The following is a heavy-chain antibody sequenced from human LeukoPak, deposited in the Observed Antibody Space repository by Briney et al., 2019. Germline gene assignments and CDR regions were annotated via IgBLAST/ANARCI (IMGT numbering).Heavy chain of an antibody. D-gene: IGHD4-11*01. Sequence: GASVKVSCKGSGYTFTGYYIHWVRKAPGQGLEWMGWINSNSGGTNYAQKFQGRVTMTRDTSISTAYMDLSSLRSDDTAVYYCARSDYSNYVPFDYWGQGTLVTVSS. V-gene: IGHV1-2*02. J-gene: IGHJ4*02. CDR1: GYTFTGYY. CDR2: INSNSGGT. CDR3: ARSDYSNYVPFDY.